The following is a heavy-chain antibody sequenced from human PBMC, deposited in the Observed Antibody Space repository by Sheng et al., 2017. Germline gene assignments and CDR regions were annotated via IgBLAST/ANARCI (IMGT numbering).Heavy chain of an antibody. CDR2: INHSGST. CDR3: ARKGYYYDSSGYQSAFDI. Sequence: QVQLQQWGAGLLKPSETLSLTCAVYGGSFSGYYWSWIRQPPGKGLEWIGEINHSGSTNYNPSLKSRVTISVDTSKNQFSLKLSSVTAADTAVYYCARKGYYYDSSGYQSAFDIWGQGTMVTV. V-gene: IGHV4-34*01. CDR1: GGSFSGYY. J-gene: IGHJ3*02. D-gene: IGHD3-22*01.